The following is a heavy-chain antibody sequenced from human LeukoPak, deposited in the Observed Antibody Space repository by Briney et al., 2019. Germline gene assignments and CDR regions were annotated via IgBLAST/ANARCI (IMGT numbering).Heavy chain of an antibody. CDR2: INNDGSDA. V-gene: IGHV3-74*01. D-gene: IGHD5-18*01. CDR1: GFTFTNHW. CDR3: ARGYIGPDY. Sequence: GGSLRLSCEASGFTFTNHWMHWVRHPPGKGLVWVSRINNDGSDAVYADSVKGRFTISRDNAKNTLYLQMNSLRAEDTAIYYCARGYIGPDYWGQGTLVTVSS. J-gene: IGHJ4*02.